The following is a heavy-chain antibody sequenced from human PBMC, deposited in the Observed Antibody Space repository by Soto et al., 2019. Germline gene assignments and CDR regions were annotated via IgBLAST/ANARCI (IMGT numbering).Heavy chain of an antibody. CDR3: VRGGNWFDP. V-gene: IGHV4-39*07. CDR2: IYYSGTT. D-gene: IGHD3-10*01. Sequence: SETLSLTCTVSGGSISSSTHYWGWIRQPPGKGLEWIGSIYYSGTTYYNPSLKSRFTISRDNAKNSLYLQMNSLRAEDTAVYYCVRGGNWFDPWGQGTLVTVSS. J-gene: IGHJ5*02. CDR1: GGSISSSTHY.